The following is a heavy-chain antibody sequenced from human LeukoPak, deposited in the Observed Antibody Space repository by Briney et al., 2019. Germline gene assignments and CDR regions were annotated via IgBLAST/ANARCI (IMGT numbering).Heavy chain of an antibody. CDR3: ARLGYSSGWYLDY. J-gene: IGHJ4*02. Sequence: SETLSLTCTVSGGSISSYYWSWIRQPPGKGLEWIGYIYYSGSTNYNPSLKSRVTISVDTSKNQFSLKLSSVTAADTAVYYCARLGYSSGWYLDYWAREPWSPSPQ. CDR2: IYYSGST. D-gene: IGHD6-19*01. V-gene: IGHV4-59*08. CDR1: GGSISSYY.